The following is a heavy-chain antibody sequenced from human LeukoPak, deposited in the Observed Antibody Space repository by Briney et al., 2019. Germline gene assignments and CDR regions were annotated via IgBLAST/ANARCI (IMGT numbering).Heavy chain of an antibody. V-gene: IGHV4-39*07. CDR3: ASLTVAVTVNWFDP. Sequence: MSSETLSLTCTVSGDSISTSNNYWGWVRQPPGERLEWLGSIYYSGRTYYNPSLKSRVTISVDKSKNQFSLKLSSVTAADTAVYYCASLTVAVTVNWFDPWGQGTLVTVSS. CDR1: GDSISTSNNY. J-gene: IGHJ5*02. D-gene: IGHD6-19*01. CDR2: IYYSGRT.